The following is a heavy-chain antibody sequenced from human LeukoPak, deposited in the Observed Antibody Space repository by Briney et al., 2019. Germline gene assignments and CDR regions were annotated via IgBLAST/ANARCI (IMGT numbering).Heavy chain of an antibody. V-gene: IGHV4-34*01. CDR1: GGSFSGYY. Sequence: SETLSLTCAVYGGSFSGYYWSWIRQPPGKGLEWIGEINHSGSTNYNPSLKSRVTISVDTSKNQFSLKLSSVTAADTAVYYCARGVFRADFWSGYYMVNDGSGSYGYYYYMDVWGKGTTVTVSS. D-gene: IGHD3-3*01. J-gene: IGHJ6*03. CDR3: ARGVFRADFWSGYYMVNDGSGSYGYYYYMDV. CDR2: INHSGST.